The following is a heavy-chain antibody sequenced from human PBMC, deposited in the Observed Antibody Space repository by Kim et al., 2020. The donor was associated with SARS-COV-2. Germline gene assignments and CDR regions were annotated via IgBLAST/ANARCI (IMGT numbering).Heavy chain of an antibody. Sequence: GGSLRLSCAASEFTFSTSWMTWVRQAPVKGLEWVASIKQDAYESYYVDSVKGRFTISRDNAKNLLYLQINSLRPEDTAVYYCAKGVSVAPHYYYHYGMDVWGQGTTVTVSS. CDR1: EFTFSTSW. V-gene: IGHV3-7*03. J-gene: IGHJ6*02. CDR3: AKGVSVAPHYYYHYGMDV. CDR2: IKQDAYES. D-gene: IGHD6-19*01.